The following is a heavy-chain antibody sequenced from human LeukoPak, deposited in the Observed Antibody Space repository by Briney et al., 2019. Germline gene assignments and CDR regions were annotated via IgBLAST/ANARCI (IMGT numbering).Heavy chain of an antibody. CDR3: AKRVAASSWANDY. CDR1: GFTFSSYA. Sequence: GGSLRLSCAASGFTFSSYAMTWVRQAPGKGLEWASAISATGASTYYADSVKGRFTISRDNSKDTLFLQMSSLRAEDTAVYYCAKRVAASSWANDYWGQGTLVTVSS. J-gene: IGHJ4*02. V-gene: IGHV3-23*01. D-gene: IGHD5-18*01. CDR2: ISATGAST.